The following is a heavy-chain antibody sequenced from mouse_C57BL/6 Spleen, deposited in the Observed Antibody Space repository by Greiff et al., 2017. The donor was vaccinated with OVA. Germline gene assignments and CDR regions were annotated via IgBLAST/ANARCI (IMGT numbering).Heavy chain of an antibody. D-gene: IGHD2-3*01. J-gene: IGHJ4*01. CDR2: IDPSDSYT. CDR1: VYPFTSYW. CDR3: ARGDDGDYAMDY. V-gene: IGHV1-69*01. Sequence: QVQLQQPGAELVMPGASVTLSCPASVYPFTSYWLHWVKQRPGQGLEWIGEIDPSDSYTNYNQKFKGKSTLTVDKSSSTAYMQLSSLTSEDSAVYYCARGDDGDYAMDYWGQGTSVTVSS.